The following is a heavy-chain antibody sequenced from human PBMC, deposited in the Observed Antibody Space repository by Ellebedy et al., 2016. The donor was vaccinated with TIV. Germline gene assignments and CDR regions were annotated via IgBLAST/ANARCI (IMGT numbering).Heavy chain of an antibody. J-gene: IGHJ4*02. Sequence: AASVKVSCKASGYTFTSYYMHWVRQAPGQGLEWMGIINPSGGSTSYAQKFQGRVTMTRDTSTSTVYMELSSLSSEDTAVYYCASAYGSGSFDYWGQGTLVTVSS. CDR1: GYTFTSYY. CDR3: ASAYGSGSFDY. V-gene: IGHV1-46*01. D-gene: IGHD3-10*01. CDR2: INPSGGST.